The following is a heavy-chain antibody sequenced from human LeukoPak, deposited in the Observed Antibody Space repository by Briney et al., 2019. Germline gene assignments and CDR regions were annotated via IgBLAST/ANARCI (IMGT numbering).Heavy chain of an antibody. Sequence: PSETLSLTCAVSGDSISSGGYSWSWIRQPPGKGLEWIGYIYYSGSTYYNPSLKSRVTISVDTSKNQFSLKLSSVTAADTAVYYCARARYDTPFDPWGQGTLVTVSS. J-gene: IGHJ5*02. D-gene: IGHD3-3*01. CDR3: ARARYDTPFDP. CDR2: IYYSGST. CDR1: GDSISSGGYS. V-gene: IGHV4-30-4*07.